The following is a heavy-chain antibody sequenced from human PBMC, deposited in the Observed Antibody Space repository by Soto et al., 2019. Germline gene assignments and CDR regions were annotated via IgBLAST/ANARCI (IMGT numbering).Heavy chain of an antibody. J-gene: IGHJ5*01. D-gene: IGHD2-8*02. CDR2: VSYDGSLK. Sequence: GGSLRLSCAASGFSFSSYGMQWVRQAPVKGLEWVAVVSYDGSLKYYADSVKGRFTVSRDNSQNTVYLQMNSLRAEDTAVYYCAKEYFEHHRPWSSDSPGHGTHVTLSS. CDR1: GFSFSSYG. CDR3: AKEYFEHHRPWSSDS. V-gene: IGHV3-30*18.